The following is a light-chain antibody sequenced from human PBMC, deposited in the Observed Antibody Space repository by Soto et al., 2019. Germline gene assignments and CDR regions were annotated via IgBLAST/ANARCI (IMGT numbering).Light chain of an antibody. CDR3: QQYGSSRT. Sequence: EIVLTQSPGTLSLSPGERATLSCRASQSVSSSYLAWYQQKPGQAPRLLIYGASSRATGIPDRFSGSGSGTDFTLTISRLEPEDFAVDYCQQYGSSRTVGQGTKGDIK. V-gene: IGKV3-20*01. J-gene: IGKJ1*01. CDR2: GAS. CDR1: QSVSSSY.